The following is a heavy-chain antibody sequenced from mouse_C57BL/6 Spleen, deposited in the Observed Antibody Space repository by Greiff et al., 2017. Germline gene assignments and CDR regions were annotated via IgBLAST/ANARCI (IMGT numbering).Heavy chain of an antibody. CDR2: IHPNSGST. J-gene: IGHJ1*03. Sequence: QVHVKQPGAELVKPGASVKLSCKASGYTFTSYWMHWVKQRPGQGLEWIGMIHPNSGSTNYNEKFKSKATLTVDKSSSTAYMQLSSLTSEDSAVYYGAGGADCGRSYWYFDVWGTGTTVTVSS. CDR1: GYTFTSYW. CDR3: AGGADCGRSYWYFDV. V-gene: IGHV1-64*01. D-gene: IGHD1-1*01.